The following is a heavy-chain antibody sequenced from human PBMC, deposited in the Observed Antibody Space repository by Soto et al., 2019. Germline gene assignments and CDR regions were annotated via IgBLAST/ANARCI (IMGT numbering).Heavy chain of an antibody. V-gene: IGHV3-11*01. CDR3: ARGRLRRKGFDP. CDR2: ISASGTKS. CDR1: GFTFSDYF. J-gene: IGHJ5*02. Sequence: QVQLVESGGGVVKPGGSLRLSCAASGFTFSDYFLSWMPQAQGKGLVWVSYISASGTKSYHAEFVKGRFTISRDNARNSLYLQMYGLRAEDTAVYFCARGRLRRKGFDPWCQGTLVTVSS. D-gene: IGHD5-12*01.